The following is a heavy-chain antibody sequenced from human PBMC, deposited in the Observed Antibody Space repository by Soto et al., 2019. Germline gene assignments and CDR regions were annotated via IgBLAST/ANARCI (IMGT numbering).Heavy chain of an antibody. CDR1: GGSFSGYD. Sequence: QVQLQQWGAGLLKPSETLSLTCAVYGGSFSGYDWSWIRQPPGKGLEWIGEINHSGSTNYNPSLKSRVTISVDTSKNQFSLKLSSVTAADTAVYYCASRKSRYYYYYMDVWGKGTTVTVSS. V-gene: IGHV4-34*01. CDR3: ASRKSRYYYYYMDV. CDR2: INHSGST. J-gene: IGHJ6*03.